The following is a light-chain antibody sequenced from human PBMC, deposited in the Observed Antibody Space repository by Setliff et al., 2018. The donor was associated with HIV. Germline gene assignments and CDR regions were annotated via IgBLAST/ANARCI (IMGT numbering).Light chain of an antibody. CDR1: SSDVGGYYS. Sequence: QSALTQPASVSGSPGQSITISCTGISSDVGGYYSVSWYQQHPGKAPKLMIYDVINRPSGVSNRFSGSRSGNTASLTISGLQVEDEADYYCSPYTTSSTLYVFGPGTKVTVL. J-gene: IGLJ1*01. CDR2: DVI. V-gene: IGLV2-14*03. CDR3: SPYTTSSTLYV.